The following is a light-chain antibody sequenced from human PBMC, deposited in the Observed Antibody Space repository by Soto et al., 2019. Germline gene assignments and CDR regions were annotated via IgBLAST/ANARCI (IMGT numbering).Light chain of an antibody. CDR2: EVS. CDR3: SSYTRSTTRV. J-gene: IGLJ2*01. CDR1: SSDVDNYNY. V-gene: IGLV2-14*01. Sequence: QSALTQPASVSGSPGQSITISCTGTSSDVDNYNYVSWYQQHAGKAPKLLIYEVSNRPSGVSNRFSGSKSANTASLTISGLQAEVEADYYCSSYTRSTTRVFGGGTKLTVL.